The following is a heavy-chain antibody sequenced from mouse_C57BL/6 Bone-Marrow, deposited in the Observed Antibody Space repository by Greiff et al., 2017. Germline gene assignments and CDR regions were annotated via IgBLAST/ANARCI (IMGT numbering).Heavy chain of an antibody. CDR2: IDPSDSYT. J-gene: IGHJ2*01. CDR1: GYTFTSYW. D-gene: IGHD1-1*01. CDR3: ASRGPYYLPGGY. Sequence: QVQLQQPGAELVRPGTSVKLSCKASGYTFTSYWMHWVKQRPGQGLEWIGVIDPSDSYTNYNQKFKGKATLTVDTSSSTAYMQLSSLTSEDSAVYYCASRGPYYLPGGYWGQGTTLTVSS. V-gene: IGHV1-59*01.